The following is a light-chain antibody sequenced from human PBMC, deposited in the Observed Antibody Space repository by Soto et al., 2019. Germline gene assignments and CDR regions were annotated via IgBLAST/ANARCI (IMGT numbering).Light chain of an antibody. Sequence: EIVMTHSPATLSVSPGERVTLSCRASESISSKLAWYQQKPGQAPSLLMYGASTRATGIPARFSGSGSGTEFTLTISSLQSEDFAVYYCQQYNTWSSITFGQGTRLEIK. CDR3: QQYNTWSSIT. CDR1: ESISSK. J-gene: IGKJ5*01. V-gene: IGKV3-15*01. CDR2: GAS.